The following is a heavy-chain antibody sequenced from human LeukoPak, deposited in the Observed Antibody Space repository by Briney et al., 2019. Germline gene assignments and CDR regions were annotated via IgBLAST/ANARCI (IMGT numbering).Heavy chain of an antibody. CDR3: ARGPQLPQGGNWFDP. V-gene: IGHV1-8*01. D-gene: IGHD2-2*01. CDR1: GYTFTSYD. CDR2: MNPNSGNT. J-gene: IGHJ5*02. Sequence: ASVKVSCKASGYTFTSYDINWVRQATGQGLEWVGWMNPNSGNTGYAEKFQGRVTMTRNTSISTAYMELSSLRSEETAVYYCARGPQLPQGGNWFDPWGQGTLVTVSS.